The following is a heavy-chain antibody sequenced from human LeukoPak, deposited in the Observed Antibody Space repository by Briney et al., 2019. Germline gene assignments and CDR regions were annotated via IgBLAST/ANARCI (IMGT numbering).Heavy chain of an antibody. CDR1: GFTVRTNY. Sequence: PGGYLRLSCAASGFTVRTNYMGWVRQAPGKGLEWVSVIYSGGATYYADSVKGRFTISRDNSKNTLYLQMNSLRAEDTAVYYCARESGVGSSWYGYYYYYYMDVWGKGTTVTVSS. CDR3: ARESGVGSSWYGYYYYYYMDV. CDR2: IYSGGAT. V-gene: IGHV3-53*01. J-gene: IGHJ6*03. D-gene: IGHD6-13*01.